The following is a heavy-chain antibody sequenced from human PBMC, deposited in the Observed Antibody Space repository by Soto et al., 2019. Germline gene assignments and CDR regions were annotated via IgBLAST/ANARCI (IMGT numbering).Heavy chain of an antibody. D-gene: IGHD5-12*01. Sequence: EVKLVESGGGLVQPGGSLRISCAASGFTFRSYEMNWVRQAPGKGLEWVSYISSRATGIFYADSVKGRFTMSRDDANNSLYLQMNSLRVEDTAVYYCARPRAFDGYDGGFFFDLWGQGTVVTVSS. CDR3: ARPRAFDGYDGGFFFDL. CDR1: GFTFRSYE. V-gene: IGHV3-48*03. CDR2: ISSRATGI. J-gene: IGHJ4*02.